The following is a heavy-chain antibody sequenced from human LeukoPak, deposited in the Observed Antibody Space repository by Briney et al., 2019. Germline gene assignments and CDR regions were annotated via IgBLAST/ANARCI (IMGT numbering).Heavy chain of an antibody. V-gene: IGHV3-49*04. J-gene: IGHJ6*02. CDR1: GFTFGDYG. CDR2: IRTKAYGETT. D-gene: IGHD3-3*01. CDR3: TRVRVDLSYYYGLDV. Sequence: GGSLRLSCTPSGFTFGDYGMSWVRQPPGKGLEWVGFIRTKAYGETTEYTASVKGRFTISRDDSKSIAYLQMNSLKTEDTAVYYCTRVRVDLSYYYGLDVWGQGTTVTVSS.